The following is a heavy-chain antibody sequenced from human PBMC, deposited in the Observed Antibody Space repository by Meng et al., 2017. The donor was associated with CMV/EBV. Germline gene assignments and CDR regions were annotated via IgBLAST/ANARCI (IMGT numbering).Heavy chain of an antibody. CDR2: IKQDGSEK. D-gene: IGHD7-27*01. CDR3: ARENWGDAFDI. V-gene: IGHV3-7*01. CDR1: GFTSSSYW. Sequence: RGFLRLSCAAYGFTSSSYWMSWVRQAPGKGLEWVANIKQDGSEKYYVDSVKGRFTISRDNAKNSMYLQMNSLRAEDTAVYYCARENWGDAFDIWGQGTMVTVSS. J-gene: IGHJ3*02.